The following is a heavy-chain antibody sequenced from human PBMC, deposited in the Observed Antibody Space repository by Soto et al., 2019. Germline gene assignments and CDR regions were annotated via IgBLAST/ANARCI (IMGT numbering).Heavy chain of an antibody. J-gene: IGHJ4*02. CDR1: GYTFPSYG. CDR3: ARDGYSYDIVNAETFDY. D-gene: IGHD5-18*01. Sequence: GASVKVSCKASGYTFPSYGSSWVRQAPGQGLEWMGWISAYNGNTNYAQKLQGRVTMTTDTSTSTAYMELRSLRSDDTAVYYCARDGYSYDIVNAETFDYWGQGTLVTVSS. V-gene: IGHV1-18*01. CDR2: ISAYNGNT.